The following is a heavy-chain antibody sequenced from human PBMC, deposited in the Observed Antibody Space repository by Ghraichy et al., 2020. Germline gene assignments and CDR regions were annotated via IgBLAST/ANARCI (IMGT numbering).Heavy chain of an antibody. CDR3: ARLGGYCSGGSCFDSDY. Sequence: SVKVSCKASGGTFSSYAINWVRQAPGQGLEWMGGIIPIFGTANYAQKFQGRVTITADESTSTAYMELSSLRSEDTAVYYCARLGGYCSGGSCFDSDYWGQGTLVTVSS. CDR1: GGTFSSYA. V-gene: IGHV1-69*13. J-gene: IGHJ4*02. CDR2: IIPIFGTA. D-gene: IGHD2-15*01.